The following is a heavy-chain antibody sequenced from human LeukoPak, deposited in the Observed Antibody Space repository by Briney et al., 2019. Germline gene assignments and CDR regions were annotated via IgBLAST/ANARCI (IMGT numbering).Heavy chain of an antibody. J-gene: IGHJ4*02. D-gene: IGHD3-16*01. CDR3: ARLGEKADFDY. CDR1: RFTFSSYW. Sequence: GGSLRLSCAASRFTFSSYWMSWVRQAPGKGPEWVANIKQDGSESYYVDYVKGRFTFSRDNAKNSLYLQINSLRAEDTAVYYCARLGEKADFDYWGQGTLVTVSS. CDR2: IKQDGSES. V-gene: IGHV3-7*01.